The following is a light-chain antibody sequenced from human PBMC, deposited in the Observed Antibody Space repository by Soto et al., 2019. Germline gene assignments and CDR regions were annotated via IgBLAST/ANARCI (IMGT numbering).Light chain of an antibody. CDR2: GAS. V-gene: IGKV3-15*01. CDR3: QQYNNWPRP. J-gene: IGKJ1*01. Sequence: VLRQSQATLSFSPGERATLSCRASQSVSSYLAWYQQKPGQAPRLLIYGASTRATGIPARFSGSGSGTEFTLTISSLQSEDFAVYYCQQYNNWPRPFGQGTKV. CDR1: QSVSSY.